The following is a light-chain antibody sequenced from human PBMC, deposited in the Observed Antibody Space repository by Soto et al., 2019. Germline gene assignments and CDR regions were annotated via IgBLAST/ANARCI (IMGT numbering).Light chain of an antibody. Sequence: EIVLTQTPATLSLSPGERATLSCRASESVRQYLAWYQQKPGRAPRLLIYDASSRAIGIPARFSGSGSGTDFTLTISSLEPEDFAVYYCQQRSNWPPGYTFGQGTKLEMK. V-gene: IGKV3-11*01. CDR3: QQRSNWPPGYT. CDR2: DAS. CDR1: ESVRQY. J-gene: IGKJ2*01.